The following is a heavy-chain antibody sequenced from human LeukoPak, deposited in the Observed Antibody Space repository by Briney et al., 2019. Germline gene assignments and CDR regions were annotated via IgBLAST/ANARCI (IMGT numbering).Heavy chain of an antibody. CDR2: IYYSGST. V-gene: IGHV4-38-2*02. CDR1: GYSISSGYY. D-gene: IGHD5-18*01. Sequence: SETLSLTCTVSGYSISSGYYWGWIRQPPGKGLEWIGIIYYSGSTYYNPSLKSRVTISVDTSKNQFSLKLSSVTAADTAVYYCARPRIDTAMSTEYYFDYWGQGTLVTVSS. CDR3: ARPRIDTAMSTEYYFDY. J-gene: IGHJ4*02.